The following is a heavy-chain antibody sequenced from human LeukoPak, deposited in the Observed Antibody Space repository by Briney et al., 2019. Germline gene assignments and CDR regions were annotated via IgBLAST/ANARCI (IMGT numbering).Heavy chain of an antibody. CDR1: GFTFSSYA. CDR2: ISGSGGST. Sequence: GRSLRLSCAASGFTFSSYAMSWVRQAPGKGLEWVSAISGSGGSTYYADSVKGRFTISRDNSKNTLYLQMNSLRAEDTAVYYCAKDQYYDSSGYYYFDYWGQGTLVTVSS. D-gene: IGHD3-22*01. CDR3: AKDQYYDSSGYYYFDY. J-gene: IGHJ4*02. V-gene: IGHV3-23*01.